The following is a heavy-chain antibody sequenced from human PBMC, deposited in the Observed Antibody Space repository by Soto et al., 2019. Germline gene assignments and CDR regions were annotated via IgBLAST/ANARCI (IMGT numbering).Heavy chain of an antibody. J-gene: IGHJ5*02. CDR3: AKNQGVELVPLATVDWFDP. D-gene: IGHD1-26*01. CDR2: ISGSGFKK. Sequence: SNYYWGWIRHAPGKGLEWISSISGSGFKKYYADSVKGRFTISRDNSKSTVYLELNNLSAEDTAVYHCAKNQGVELVPLATVDWFDPWGQGSVVTVSS. CDR1: SNYY. V-gene: IGHV3-23*01.